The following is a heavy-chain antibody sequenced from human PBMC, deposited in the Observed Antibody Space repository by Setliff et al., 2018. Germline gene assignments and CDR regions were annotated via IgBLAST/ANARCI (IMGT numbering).Heavy chain of an antibody. CDR1: GGSISSSIW. Sequence: ETLSLTCAVSGGSISSSIWWSWVRQAPGKGLEWVANIKQDGSEKYYVDSVKGRFTISRDNAKNSLYLQMNSLRAEDTAVYYCARDGGEYWGQGTLVTVSS. CDR3: ARDGGEY. CDR2: IKQDGSEK. D-gene: IGHD3-16*01. V-gene: IGHV3-7*01. J-gene: IGHJ4*02.